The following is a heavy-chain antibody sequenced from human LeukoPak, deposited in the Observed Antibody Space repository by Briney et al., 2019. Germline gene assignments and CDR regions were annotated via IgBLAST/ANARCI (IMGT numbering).Heavy chain of an antibody. Sequence: ASVKVSCKASGGTFSSYAISWVRQAPGQGLEWMGGIIPIFGTANYAQKFQGRVTITADESTSTAYMELSSLRSEDTAVYYCARKASAMVEVFDYWGQGTLVTVSS. V-gene: IGHV1-69*01. CDR1: GGTFSSYA. D-gene: IGHD5-18*01. CDR2: IIPIFGTA. CDR3: ARKASAMVEVFDY. J-gene: IGHJ4*02.